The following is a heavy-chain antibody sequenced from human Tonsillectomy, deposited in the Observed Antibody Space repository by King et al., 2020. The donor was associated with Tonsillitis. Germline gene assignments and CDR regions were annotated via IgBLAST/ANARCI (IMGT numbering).Heavy chain of an antibody. CDR1: GFVFSAYG. D-gene: IGHD6-19*01. CDR3: AKDGRIPVAANPLDF. J-gene: IGHJ4*02. V-gene: IGHV3-30*18. Sequence: QLVQSGGGVVQPGRSLRLSCAASGFVFSAYGMHWVRQAPGKGLEWVAIVTSDGSTRYYADSVKGRFAISRDKPTNTLYLQMNSLRPDDTAVYYCAKDGRIPVAANPLDFWGQGTLVTVSS. CDR2: VTSDGSTR.